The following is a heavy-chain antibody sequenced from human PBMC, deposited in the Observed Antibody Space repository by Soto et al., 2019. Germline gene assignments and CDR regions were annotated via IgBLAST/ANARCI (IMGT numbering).Heavy chain of an antibody. D-gene: IGHD4-17*01. CDR1: GGSISSGGYY. J-gene: IGHJ4*02. Sequence: QVQLQESGPGLVKPSQTLSLTCSVSGGSISSGGYYWSWIRQHPGKGLEWIGYIYYRGSTYYIPSLTSRVTISVDTSKNQFSLKLSSVTAADTAVYYCARSYGGNSSWGFDYWGQGTLVTVSS. V-gene: IGHV4-31*03. CDR3: ARSYGGNSSWGFDY. CDR2: IYYRGST.